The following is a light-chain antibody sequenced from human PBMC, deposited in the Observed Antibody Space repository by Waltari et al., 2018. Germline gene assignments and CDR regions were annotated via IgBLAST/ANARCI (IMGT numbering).Light chain of an antibody. V-gene: IGLV1-51*02. CDR2: ENN. CDR1: SSNIGNKY. Sequence: VLTQPPSVSAAPGQKVTISCSGSSSNIGNKYVSWYQQLPGTAPKLLIYENNKRPSGIPDRYTGSESDTSATLGITGLQTGDEADYYCGAWDSSLNAWVFGGGTKVTVL. J-gene: IGLJ3*02. CDR3: GAWDSSLNAWV.